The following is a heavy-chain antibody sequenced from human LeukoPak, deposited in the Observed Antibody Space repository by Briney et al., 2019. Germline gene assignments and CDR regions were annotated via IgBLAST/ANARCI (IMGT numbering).Heavy chain of an antibody. J-gene: IGHJ3*02. CDR2: ISYSGST. CDR3: AREAYDSSGSDAFNI. D-gene: IGHD3-22*01. V-gene: IGHV4-61*01. Sequence: SDTLSLTCTVSGVSVSSGRCNWSWIRQPPGKGLEWIGYISYSGSTDYHPSLKSRVTISVDTSKKQFSLKLSSVTAADTAVYYCAREAYDSSGSDAFNIWGPGTMVTVSS. CDR1: GVSVSSGRCN.